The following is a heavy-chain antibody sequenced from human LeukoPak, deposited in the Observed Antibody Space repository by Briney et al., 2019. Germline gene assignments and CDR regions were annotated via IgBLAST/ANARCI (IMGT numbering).Heavy chain of an antibody. J-gene: IGHJ5*02. CDR3: ARSPLGGNWFDP. D-gene: IGHD3-16*01. CDR1: GGTFSSYA. V-gene: IGHV1-69*01. Sequence: ASVKVSCKASGGTFSSYAISWVRQAPGQGLEWMGGIIPIFGTANYAQKFQGRVTITADESTSTAYMELRSLRSDDTAVYYCARSPLGGNWFDPWGQGTLVTVSS. CDR2: IIPIFGTA.